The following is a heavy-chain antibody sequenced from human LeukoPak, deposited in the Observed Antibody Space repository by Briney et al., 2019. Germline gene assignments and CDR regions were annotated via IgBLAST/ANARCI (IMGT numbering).Heavy chain of an antibody. CDR2: ISDTT. CDR3: AKGSF. Sequence: GGSLRLSCAASGFTFSTYAMSWVRQAPGKGLEWVSAISDTTYYADSVKGRFTISRDNPKNTLYLQMNSLRAEDTAVYYCAKGSFWGQGTLVTVSS. V-gene: IGHV3-23*01. J-gene: IGHJ4*02. D-gene: IGHD3-10*01. CDR1: GFTFSTYA.